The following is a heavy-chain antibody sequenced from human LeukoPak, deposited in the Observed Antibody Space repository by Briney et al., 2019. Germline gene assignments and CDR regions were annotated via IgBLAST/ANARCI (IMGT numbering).Heavy chain of an antibody. J-gene: IGHJ4*02. V-gene: IGHV3-30*04. D-gene: IGHD3-10*01. Sequence: PGRSLRLSCAASGFTFSSYAMHWVRQAPGKGLEWVAVISYDGSNKYYADSVKGRFTISRDNSKNTLYLQMNSLGAEDTAVYYCARDSTLWFGEGYFDYWGQGTLVTVSS. CDR2: ISYDGSNK. CDR1: GFTFSSYA. CDR3: ARDSTLWFGEGYFDY.